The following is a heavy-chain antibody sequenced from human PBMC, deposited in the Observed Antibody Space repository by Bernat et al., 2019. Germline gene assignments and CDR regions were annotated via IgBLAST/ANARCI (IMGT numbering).Heavy chain of an antibody. J-gene: IGHJ4*02. V-gene: IGHV3-33*01. CDR1: GFTFSSYG. D-gene: IGHD3-16*01. Sequence: QVQLVESGGGVVQPGRSLRLSCAASGFTFSSYGMHWVRQAPGKGLEWVAVIWYDGSNKYYADSVKGRFTISRDNSKNTLYLQMNSPRAENTAVYYCAGDLGESTRFDYWGQGTLVTVSS. CDR2: IWYDGSNK. CDR3: AGDLGESTRFDY.